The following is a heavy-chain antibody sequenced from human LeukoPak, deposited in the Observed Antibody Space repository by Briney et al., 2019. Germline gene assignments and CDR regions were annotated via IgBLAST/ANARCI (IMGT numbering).Heavy chain of an antibody. J-gene: IGHJ4*02. CDR2: IYSSGST. CDR1: GGSISSGSYY. D-gene: IGHD2-8*01. Sequence: SQTLSLTCTVSGGSISSGSYYWSWIRQPAGKGLEWIGRIYSSGSTNYNPSLKSRITISVDTSKNQFSLKLSSVTAADTAVYYCARARNIVLMVYARSYYFDYWGQGTLVTVSS. V-gene: IGHV4-61*02. CDR3: ARARNIVLMVYARSYYFDY.